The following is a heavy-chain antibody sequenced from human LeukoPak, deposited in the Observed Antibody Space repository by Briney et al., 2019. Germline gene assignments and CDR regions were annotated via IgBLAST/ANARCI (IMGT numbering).Heavy chain of an antibody. CDR2: ISRSGGST. D-gene: IGHD4-17*01. Sequence: GGSLRLSCAASGFTFSTNAMSWVRQAPGKGLEWVSRISRSGGSTYYADSVKGRFTISRDNSKNTLYLQMNSLRGEDTAVYYCAKTGSTVTALNWFDPWGQGTLVTVSS. V-gene: IGHV3-23*01. CDR1: GFTFSTNA. J-gene: IGHJ5*02. CDR3: AKTGSTVTALNWFDP.